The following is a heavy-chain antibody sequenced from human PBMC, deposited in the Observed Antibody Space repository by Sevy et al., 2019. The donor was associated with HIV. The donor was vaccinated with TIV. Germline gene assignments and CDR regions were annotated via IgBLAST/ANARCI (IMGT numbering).Heavy chain of an antibody. CDR2: IKSKTDGGTT. CDR1: GFTFSNAW. J-gene: IGHJ3*02. Sequence: GGSLRLSCAASGFTFSNAWMSWVRQAPGKGLEWVGRIKSKTDGGTTDYAAPVKGRFTISRDDSKNTLYLQMNSLKTEDTAVYYFTTFLYYYDSSGYSIDAFDIWGQGTMVTVSS. V-gene: IGHV3-15*01. D-gene: IGHD3-22*01. CDR3: TTFLYYYDSSGYSIDAFDI.